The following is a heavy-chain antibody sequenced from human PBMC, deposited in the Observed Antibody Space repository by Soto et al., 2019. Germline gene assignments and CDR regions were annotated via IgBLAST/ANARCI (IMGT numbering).Heavy chain of an antibody. Sequence: ASVKVSCQASGYTFTSYAMHWVRQAPGQRLEWMGWINAGNGNTKYSQKFQGRVTITRDTSASTAYMELSSLRSEDTAVYYCASERDSSGYYFDYWGQGTLVTVSS. CDR3: ASERDSSGYYFDY. V-gene: IGHV1-3*01. D-gene: IGHD3-22*01. J-gene: IGHJ4*02. CDR2: INAGNGNT. CDR1: GYTFTSYA.